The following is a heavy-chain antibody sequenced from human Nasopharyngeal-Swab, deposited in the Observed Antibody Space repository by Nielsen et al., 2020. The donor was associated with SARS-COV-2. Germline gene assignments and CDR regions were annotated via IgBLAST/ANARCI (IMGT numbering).Heavy chain of an antibody. CDR3: ARDYYDSSGYPNRGYMDV. CDR2: IYYSGST. V-gene: IGHV4-31*02. Sequence: WIRQPPGKGLEWIGYIYYSGSTYYNPSLKSRVTISVDTSKNQFSLKLSSVTAADTAVYHCARDYYDSSGYPNRGYMDVWGKGTTVTVSS. J-gene: IGHJ6*03. D-gene: IGHD3-22*01.